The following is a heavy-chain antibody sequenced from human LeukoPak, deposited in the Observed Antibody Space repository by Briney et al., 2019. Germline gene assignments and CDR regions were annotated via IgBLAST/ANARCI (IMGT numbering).Heavy chain of an antibody. CDR3: ARASTTVTPDY. CDR2: VNSEGSST. J-gene: IGHJ4*02. D-gene: IGHD4-17*01. CDR1: GFSLSSYW. V-gene: IGHV3-74*01. Sequence: GGSLRLSCAASGFSLSSYWMHWVRQAPGKGLVWVSRVNSEGSSTAYADSVKGRFTVSRDNAKNTLYLQMNSVKAEDTAVYYCARASTTVTPDYWGQGTLVTVAS.